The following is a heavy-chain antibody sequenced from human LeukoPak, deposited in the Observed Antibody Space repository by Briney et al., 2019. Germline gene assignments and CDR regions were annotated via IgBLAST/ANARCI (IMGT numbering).Heavy chain of an antibody. CDR1: GGSISSYY. CDR2: IYYSGST. Sequence: PSETLSLTCTVSGGSISSYYWSWIRQPPGKGLEWIGDIYYSGSTNYNPSLKSRVTISVDTSKNQFSLKLSSVTAADTAVYYCARRARARVRGVPGHYYFDYWGQGTLVTVSS. V-gene: IGHV4-59*08. J-gene: IGHJ4*02. CDR3: ARRARARVRGVPGHYYFDY. D-gene: IGHD3-10*01.